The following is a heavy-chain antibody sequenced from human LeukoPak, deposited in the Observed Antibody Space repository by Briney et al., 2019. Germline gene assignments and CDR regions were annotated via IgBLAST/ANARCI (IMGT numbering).Heavy chain of an antibody. J-gene: IGHJ6*03. CDR3: ARAPALIAAAANDYMDV. CDR1: GGSLSGYY. V-gene: IGHV4-34*01. D-gene: IGHD6-13*01. CDR2: INHSGRT. Sequence: SETLSLTCAVYGGSLSGYYWSWIRQPPGKGLEWIGEINHSGRTNYNPSLKSRVTIPVDKSKNQLSLKLSSVTAADTAVYYCARAPALIAAAANDYMDVWGKGTTVTVSS.